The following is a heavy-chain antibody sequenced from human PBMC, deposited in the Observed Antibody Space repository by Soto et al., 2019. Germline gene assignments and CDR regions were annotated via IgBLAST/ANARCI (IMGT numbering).Heavy chain of an antibody. CDR3: AAGEASSRNLAPYYLDF. J-gene: IGHJ4*02. D-gene: IGHD6-13*01. V-gene: IGHV4-59*01. CDR1: GGSMRNYF. CDR2: IHYSGTT. Sequence: PSEMSLTCTVSGGSMRNYFWTWIRQPPGKGLEWIGYIHYSGTTSFFPSYNPSLRSRVTISEDTSKNQFSLKLLSVTTADTAVYFCAAGEASSRNLAPYYLDFWGQGTLVTVSS.